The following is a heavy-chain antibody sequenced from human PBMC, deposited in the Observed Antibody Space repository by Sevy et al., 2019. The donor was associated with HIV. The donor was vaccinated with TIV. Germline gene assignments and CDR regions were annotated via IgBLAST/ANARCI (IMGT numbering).Heavy chain of an antibody. J-gene: IGHJ4*02. D-gene: IGHD1-26*01. CDR1: GFTFNTHA. V-gene: IGHV3-23*01. Sequence: GGSLRLSCAASGFTFNTHAMSWVRQAPGRGLEWVSGITGSGDSTYYVDSVKGRFTISRDNSKDTLYLQMNSLRAEDTAVYYCASHGGSYPRHYIDYWGQGTLVTVSS. CDR3: ASHGGSYPRHYIDY. CDR2: ITGSGDST.